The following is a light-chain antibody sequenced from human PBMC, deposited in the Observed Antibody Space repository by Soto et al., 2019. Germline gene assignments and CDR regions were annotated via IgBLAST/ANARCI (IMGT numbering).Light chain of an antibody. CDR3: QQYGTSPPLT. V-gene: IGKV3-20*01. Sequence: EIVLTQSPGTLSLSPGERATLSCRASQSVTSNYLAWYQHKPGQAPRLLIYDASSRATRIPDRFSGSGSATDFTLTISRLEPEDFAVYYCQQYGTSPPLTFGGGTKVEI. CDR2: DAS. J-gene: IGKJ4*01. CDR1: QSVTSNY.